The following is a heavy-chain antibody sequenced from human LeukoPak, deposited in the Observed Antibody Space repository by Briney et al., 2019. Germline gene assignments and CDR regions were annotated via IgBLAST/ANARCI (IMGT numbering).Heavy chain of an antibody. D-gene: IGHD5-24*01. CDR2: FDPEDGET. CDR1: GYTLTELS. Sequence: ASVKVSCKVSGYTLTELSMHWVRQAPGKGLEWMGGFDPEDGETTYAQKFQGRVTMTEDTSTDTAYMELSSLRSEDTAVYYCATDGALGGLHTYYFDYWGQGTLVTVSS. CDR3: ATDGALGGLHTYYFDY. J-gene: IGHJ4*02. V-gene: IGHV1-24*01.